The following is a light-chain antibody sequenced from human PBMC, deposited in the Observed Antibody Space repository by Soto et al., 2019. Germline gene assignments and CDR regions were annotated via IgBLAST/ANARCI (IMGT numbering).Light chain of an antibody. CDR1: RNDIGGYNH. CDR3: SSYTGRSTVV. V-gene: IGLV2-14*01. Sequence: QSALTQPASVSGSPGQSITISCTGTRNDIGGYNHVSWYQQHPGNAPKLMISEVNNRPSGVSNRFSGSKSGNTASLTISGLQAEDEADYYCSSYTGRSTVVFGGGTKLTVL. CDR2: EVN. J-gene: IGLJ2*01.